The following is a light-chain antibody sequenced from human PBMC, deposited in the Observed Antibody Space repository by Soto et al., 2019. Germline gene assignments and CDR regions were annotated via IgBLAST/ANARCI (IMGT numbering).Light chain of an antibody. J-gene: IGKJ4*01. CDR2: GAS. CDR3: HQYGSSPLT. CDR1: QSVTSSY. Sequence: IVLTQSPGTLSLSPGERATLSCRASQSVTSSYLAWYQQKPDQAPRLLIYGASSRATGIPDRFSGSGSGTDFTLTISRLEPQDFAMYYCHQYGSSPLTFGGGTKVEIK. V-gene: IGKV3-20*01.